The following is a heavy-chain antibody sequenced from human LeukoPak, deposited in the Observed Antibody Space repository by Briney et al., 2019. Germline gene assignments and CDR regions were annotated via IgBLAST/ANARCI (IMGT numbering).Heavy chain of an antibody. D-gene: IGHD3-22*01. CDR1: GFTFSSYA. CDR3: ARDSSITMIVVVINAFDI. CDR2: ISYDGSNK. Sequence: GRSLRLSCAASGFTFSSYAMHWVRQAPGKGLEWVAVISYDGSNKYYADSVKGRFTISRDNSKNTLYLQMNSLRAEDTAVYYCARDSSITMIVVVINAFDIWGQGTMVTVSS. V-gene: IGHV3-30-3*01. J-gene: IGHJ3*02.